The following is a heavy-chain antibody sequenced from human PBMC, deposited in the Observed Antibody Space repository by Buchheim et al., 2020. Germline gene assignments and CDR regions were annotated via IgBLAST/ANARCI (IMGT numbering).Heavy chain of an antibody. CDR3: ARDFGWELRLVYYGMDV. J-gene: IGHJ6*02. V-gene: IGHV3-30-3*01. D-gene: IGHD1-26*01. Sequence: QVQLVESGGGVVQPGRSLRLSCAASGFTFSSYAMHWVRQAPGKGLEWVAVISYDGSNKYYADSVKGRFTISRDNSKNTLSLQMNSLRAEDTAVYYCARDFGWELRLVYYGMDVWGQGTT. CDR2: ISYDGSNK. CDR1: GFTFSSYA.